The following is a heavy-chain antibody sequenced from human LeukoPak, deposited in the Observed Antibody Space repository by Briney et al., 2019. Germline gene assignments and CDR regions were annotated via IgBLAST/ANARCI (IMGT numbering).Heavy chain of an antibody. CDR3: ATGGGPYGYFYY. CDR1: GYTLTELS. CDR2: FDPEDGET. J-gene: IGHJ4*02. D-gene: IGHD3-10*01. Sequence: ASVRVSCKVSGYTLTELSMHWVRQAPGKGLEWMGGFDPEDGETIYAQKFQGRVTMTEDTSTDTAYMELSSLRSEDTAVYYCATGGGPYGYFYYWGQGTLVTVSS. V-gene: IGHV1-24*01.